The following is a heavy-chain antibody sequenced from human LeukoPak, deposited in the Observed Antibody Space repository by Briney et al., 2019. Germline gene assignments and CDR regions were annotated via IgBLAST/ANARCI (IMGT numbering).Heavy chain of an antibody. CDR2: INPNSGDT. CDR1: GYTFTAYY. J-gene: IGHJ3*02. Sequence: ASVKVSCRASGYTFTAYYIHWVRQAPGQGLEWMGWINPNSGDTSLPQRFQGRVTMTRDTSIITAYMDLSSLTFDDTGMYYCARGPTLGLDIWGQGTIVTVSS. V-gene: IGHV1-2*02. CDR3: ARGPTLGLDI.